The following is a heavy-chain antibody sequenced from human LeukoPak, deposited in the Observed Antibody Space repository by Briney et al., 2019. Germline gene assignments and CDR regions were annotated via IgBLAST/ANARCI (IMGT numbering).Heavy chain of an antibody. D-gene: IGHD3-10*01. CDR3: AKEITMVRGVKPNWFDP. CDR2: ISGSGGST. V-gene: IGHV3-23*01. J-gene: IGHJ5*02. CDR1: GFTFSSYA. Sequence: GGSLRLSCAASGFTFSSYAMSWVRQAPGKGLEWVSAISGSGGSTYYADSVKGRFTISRDNSNNTLYLQMNSLRAEDTAVYYCAKEITMVRGVKPNWFDPWGQGTLVTVSS.